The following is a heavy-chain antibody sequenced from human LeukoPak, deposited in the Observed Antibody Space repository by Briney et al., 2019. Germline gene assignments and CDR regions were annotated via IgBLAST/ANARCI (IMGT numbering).Heavy chain of an antibody. J-gene: IGHJ4*02. Sequence: GASVKVSCKASGYTFTSYGISWVRQAPGQGLEWVGWISAYNDNTNYAQKLQGRVTMTTDTSTSTASMELRSLRSDDTAVYYCARVHYDILTGYSYFDYWGQGTLVTVSS. D-gene: IGHD3-9*01. CDR2: ISAYNDNT. V-gene: IGHV1-18*01. CDR1: GYTFTSYG. CDR3: ARVHYDILTGYSYFDY.